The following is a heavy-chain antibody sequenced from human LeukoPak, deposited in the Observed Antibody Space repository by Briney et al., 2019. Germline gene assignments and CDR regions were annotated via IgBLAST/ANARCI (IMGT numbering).Heavy chain of an antibody. CDR3: ARDRYSGYDSLGY. D-gene: IGHD5-12*01. CDR1: GGTFSSYA. J-gene: IGHJ4*02. CDR2: IIPIFGTA. V-gene: IGHV1-69*01. Sequence: SVKVSCKASGGTFSSYAISWVRQAPGQGLEWMGGIIPIFGTANYAQKFQGRVTITADESTSTAYMGLSSLRSEDTAVYYCARDRYSGYDSLGYWGQGTLVTVSS.